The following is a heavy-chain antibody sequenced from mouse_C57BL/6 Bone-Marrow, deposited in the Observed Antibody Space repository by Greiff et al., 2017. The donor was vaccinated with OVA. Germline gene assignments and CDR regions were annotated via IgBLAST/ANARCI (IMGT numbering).Heavy chain of an antibody. CDR3: ARPRYGNYLAWFAY. D-gene: IGHD2-1*01. J-gene: IGHJ3*01. Sequence: EVQVVESGGGLVKPGGSLKLSCAASGFTFSDYGMHWVRQAPEQGLEWVAYISSGSSTIYYADTVKGRFTLSRDNAKNTPFLQMTSLRSEDTAMYYCARPRYGNYLAWFAYWGEGTLVTVSA. CDR2: ISSGSSTI. V-gene: IGHV5-17*01. CDR1: GFTFSDYG.